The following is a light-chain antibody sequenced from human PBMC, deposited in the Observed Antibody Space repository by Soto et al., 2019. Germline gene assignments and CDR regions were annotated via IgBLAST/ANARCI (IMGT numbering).Light chain of an antibody. CDR3: MQALQTPWT. CDR1: QSLLHSNGYNY. CDR2: LGS. V-gene: IGKV2-28*01. J-gene: IGKJ1*01. Sequence: DIVMTQSPLSLPVTPGEPASISCRSSQSLLHSNGYNYLDWYLQKPGQSPQLLNYLGSNRASGVPDRFSGSGSGTHFTLKISRVEAEDVGVYYCMQALQTPWTFGQGTKVEIK.